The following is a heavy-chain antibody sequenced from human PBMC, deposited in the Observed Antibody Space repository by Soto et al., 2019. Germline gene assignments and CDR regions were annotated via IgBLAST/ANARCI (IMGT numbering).Heavy chain of an antibody. CDR1: GFSFSTYS. D-gene: IGHD4-17*01. V-gene: IGHV3-23*01. Sequence: PGGSLRLSCAASGFSFSTYSMAWVRQTPGKGLAWVSGLSGGGSNTFYADSVQGRFTISGDNSKNTVYLQMNSLRVEDTAVYYCARWDGYGDVWGQGTLVTVSS. J-gene: IGHJ4*02. CDR2: LSGGGSNT. CDR3: ARWDGYGDV.